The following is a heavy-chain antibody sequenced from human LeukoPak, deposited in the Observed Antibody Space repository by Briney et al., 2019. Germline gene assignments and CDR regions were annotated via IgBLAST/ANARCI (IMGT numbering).Heavy chain of an antibody. CDR1: GYTFTSYG. J-gene: IGHJ2*01. V-gene: IGHV1-18*01. CDR3: ARDRGGYGLYWYFDL. Sequence: ASVKVSCKASGYTFTSYGISWVRQAPGQGLEWMGWISAYNGNTNYAQKLQGRVTMTTDTPTSTAYMELRSLRSDDTAVYYCARDRGGYGLYWYFDLWGRGTLVTVSS. CDR2: ISAYNGNT. D-gene: IGHD1-26*01.